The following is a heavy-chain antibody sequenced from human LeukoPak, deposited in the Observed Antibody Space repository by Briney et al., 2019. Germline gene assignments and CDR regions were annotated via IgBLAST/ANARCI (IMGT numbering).Heavy chain of an antibody. J-gene: IGHJ4*02. CDR3: ARRQWLVRRYFDY. V-gene: IGHV4-38-2*02. Sequence: PSETLSLTCTVSGYSISSGYYWGWIRQPPGKGLEWIGSIYHSGSTNYNPSLKSRVTISVDTSKNQFSLKLSSVTAADTAVYYCARRQWLVRRYFDYWGQGTLVTVSS. D-gene: IGHD6-19*01. CDR1: GYSISSGYY. CDR2: IYHSGST.